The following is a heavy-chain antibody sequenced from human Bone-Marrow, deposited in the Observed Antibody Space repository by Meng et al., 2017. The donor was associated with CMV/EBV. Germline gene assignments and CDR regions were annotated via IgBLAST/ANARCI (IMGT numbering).Heavy chain of an antibody. CDR1: GFTFSSYD. CDR3: ARGGCSSKSCSTYSYYGMDV. D-gene: IGHD2-2*02. J-gene: IGHJ6*02. CDR2: IGTAGDT. Sequence: GESLKISGAASGFTFSSYDMHWVRQATGKGLEWVSAIGTAGDTYYPGSVKGRFTISRENAKNSLYLQMNSLRARDTAVYYCARGGCSSKSCSTYSYYGMDVWGQGTTVTVSS. V-gene: IGHV3-13*01.